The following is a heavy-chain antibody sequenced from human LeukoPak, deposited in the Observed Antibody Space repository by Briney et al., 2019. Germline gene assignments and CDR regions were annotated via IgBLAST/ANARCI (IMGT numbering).Heavy chain of an antibody. D-gene: IGHD3-3*01. J-gene: IGHJ6*03. CDR1: GFTFSSYG. Sequence: GGSLRLSCAASGFTFSSYGMHWVRQAPGKGLEWVAVIWYDGSNKYYADSVKGRFTISRDNSKNTLYLQMNSLRAEDTAVYYCAKGGDYDFWSGYHPRYYYMDVWGKGTTVTVSS. CDR2: IWYDGSNK. CDR3: AKGGDYDFWSGYHPRYYYMDV. V-gene: IGHV3-30*02.